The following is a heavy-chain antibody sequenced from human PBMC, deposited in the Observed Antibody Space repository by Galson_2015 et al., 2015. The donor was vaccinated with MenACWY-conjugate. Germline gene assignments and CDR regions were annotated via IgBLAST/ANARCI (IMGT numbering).Heavy chain of an antibody. CDR3: ARLLYVTSGSSLDP. CDR2: IYPGDSDT. CDR1: GYSFDNFW. D-gene: IGHD3-10*01. V-gene: IGHV5-51*01. Sequence: QSGAEVKKPGESLKISCKGFGYSFDNFWIGWVRQMPGKGLEWMGIIYPGDSDTQYSPSIEGQVIFSADKSINTTYLQWRCLKASGSAIFYFARLLYVTSGSSLDPWGQGALVTVSS. J-gene: IGHJ5*02.